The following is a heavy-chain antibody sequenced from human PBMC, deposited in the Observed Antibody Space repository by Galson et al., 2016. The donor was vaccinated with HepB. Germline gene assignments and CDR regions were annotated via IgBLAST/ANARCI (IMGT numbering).Heavy chain of an antibody. D-gene: IGHD3-3*01. Sequence: SETLSLTCSVSGGSISSSSYYWGWIRQPPGKGLEWIGSVFYTGTTYYNPSLKSRVTISVDTSKNQFSLKLTSVTAADTAVFYCARHLSDLWSNRHFDYWGQGTLVTVSS. CDR1: GGSISSSSYY. V-gene: IGHV4-39*01. J-gene: IGHJ4*02. CDR3: ARHLSDLWSNRHFDY. CDR2: VFYTGTT.